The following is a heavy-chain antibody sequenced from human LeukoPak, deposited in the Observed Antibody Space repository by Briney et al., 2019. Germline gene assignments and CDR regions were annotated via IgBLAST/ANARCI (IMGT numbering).Heavy chain of an antibody. CDR3: ARGRYSGYVQGGYFDY. CDR1: GYTFTSYA. V-gene: IGHV1-3*01. CDR2: INAGNGNT. J-gene: IGHJ4*02. Sequence: ASVKVSCKASGYTFTSYAMHWVRQAPGQRLEWMGWINAGNGNTKYSQKFQGRVTITRDTSASTAYMELSGLRSEDTAVYYCARGRYSGYVQGGYFDYWGQGTLVTVSS. D-gene: IGHD5-12*01.